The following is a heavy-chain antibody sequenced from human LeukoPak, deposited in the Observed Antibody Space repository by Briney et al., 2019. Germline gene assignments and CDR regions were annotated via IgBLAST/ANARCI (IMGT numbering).Heavy chain of an antibody. CDR2: IYSGGST. V-gene: IGHV3-53*01. D-gene: IGHD6-13*01. J-gene: IGHJ4*02. Sequence: PGGSLRLSCAASGFTFSSYSMSWVRQAPGKGLEWVSVIYSGGSTYYADSVKGRFTISRDNSKNTLYLQMNSLRAEDTAVYYCARVGTYSSIFDYWGQGTLVTVSS. CDR1: GFTFSSYS. CDR3: ARVGTYSSIFDY.